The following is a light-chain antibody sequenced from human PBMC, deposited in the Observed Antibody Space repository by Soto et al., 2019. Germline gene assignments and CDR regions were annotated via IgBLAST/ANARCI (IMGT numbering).Light chain of an antibody. J-gene: IGKJ1*01. V-gene: IGKV3-11*01. CDR1: QSVSSY. Sequence: EIVLTQSPATLSLSPGERATLSCRASQSVSSYLAWYQQKPGQAPRRLIYDASNRATGIPARFSGSGSGADLTRTISSLEPEDFAVYYCQQRSNWSPWTFGQGTKWEIK. CDR3: QQRSNWSPWT. CDR2: DAS.